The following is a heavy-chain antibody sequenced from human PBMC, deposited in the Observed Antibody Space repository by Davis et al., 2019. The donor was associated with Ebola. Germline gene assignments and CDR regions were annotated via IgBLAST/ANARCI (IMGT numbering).Heavy chain of an antibody. D-gene: IGHD1-26*01. CDR2: ISASGSTT. CDR3: ATGRGTYYYFHY. J-gene: IGHJ4*02. V-gene: IGHV3-23*01. CDR1: GSTFSDYS. Sequence: LSLTCASSGSTFSDYSMRWVRQAPGKGPEWITSISASGSTTNYAEVVRGRFTISRDNSRNTLHLQMSSLRAEDTAVYYCATGRGTYYYFHYWGQGTLVTVSS.